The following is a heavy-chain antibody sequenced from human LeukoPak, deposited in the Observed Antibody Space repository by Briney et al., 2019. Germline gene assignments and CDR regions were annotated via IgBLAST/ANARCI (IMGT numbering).Heavy chain of an antibody. V-gene: IGHV4-31*03. Sequence: SETLSLTCTVSGGFISSGGYYWSWIRQHPGKGLEWIGYIYYSGSTYYNPSLKSRVTISVDTSKNQFSLKPSSVTAADTAVYYCARAYGDYGRPDYWGQGTLVTVSS. D-gene: IGHD4-17*01. CDR1: GGFISSGGYY. CDR3: ARAYGDYGRPDY. CDR2: IYYSGST. J-gene: IGHJ4*02.